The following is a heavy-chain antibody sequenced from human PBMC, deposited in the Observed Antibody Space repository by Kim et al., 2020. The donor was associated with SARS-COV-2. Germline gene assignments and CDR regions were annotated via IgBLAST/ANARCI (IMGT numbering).Heavy chain of an antibody. CDR3: NTGVLTFDS. D-gene: IGHD3-9*01. V-gene: IGHV3-15*01. Sequence: GGITYSAAPVKGRSTISRDDSKNMLYLQMSSLKTEDTAVYYCNTGVLTFDSWGQGTPVTVSS. J-gene: IGHJ4*02. CDR2: GGIT.